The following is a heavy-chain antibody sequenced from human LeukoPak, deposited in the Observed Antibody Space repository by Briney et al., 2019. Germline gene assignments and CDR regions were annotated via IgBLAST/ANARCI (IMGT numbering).Heavy chain of an antibody. D-gene: IGHD6-13*01. J-gene: IGHJ5*02. Sequence: GESLKISRKGSGYSFTSYWIGWVRQMPGKGLEWMGIIYPGDSDTRYSPSFQGQVTISADKSISTAYLQWSSLKASDTAMYYCARRSAAGTRGDNWFDPWGQGTLVTVSS. V-gene: IGHV5-51*01. CDR3: ARRSAAGTRGDNWFDP. CDR2: IYPGDSDT. CDR1: GYSFTSYW.